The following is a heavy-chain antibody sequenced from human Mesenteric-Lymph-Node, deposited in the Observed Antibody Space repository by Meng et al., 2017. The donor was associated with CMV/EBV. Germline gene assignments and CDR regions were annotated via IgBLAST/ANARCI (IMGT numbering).Heavy chain of an antibody. Sequence: KASGYTFTSYYMHWVRQAPGQGLEWMGIINPSGGSTSYAQKFQGRVTMTRDTSTSTVYMELSSLRSEDTAVYYCHIVPAAIGPWFDPWGQGTLVTVSS. CDR2: INPSGGST. CDR1: GYTFTSYY. J-gene: IGHJ5*02. D-gene: IGHD2-2*01. V-gene: IGHV1-46*01. CDR3: HIVPAAIGPWFDP.